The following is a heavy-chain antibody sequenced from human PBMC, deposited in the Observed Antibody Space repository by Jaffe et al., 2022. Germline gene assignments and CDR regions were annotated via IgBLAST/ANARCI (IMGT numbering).Heavy chain of an antibody. D-gene: IGHD3-16*01. CDR2: IYHSGST. J-gene: IGHJ5*02. V-gene: IGHV4-4*02. CDR3: ARDGGFRPTLGGGNWFDP. Sequence: QVQLQESGPGLVKPSGTLSLTCAVSGGSISSSNWWSWVRQPPGKGLEWIGEIYHSGSTNYNPSLKSRVTISVDKSKNQFSLKLSSVTAADTAVYYCARDGGFRPTLGGGNWFDPWGQGTLVTVSS. CDR1: GGSISSSNW.